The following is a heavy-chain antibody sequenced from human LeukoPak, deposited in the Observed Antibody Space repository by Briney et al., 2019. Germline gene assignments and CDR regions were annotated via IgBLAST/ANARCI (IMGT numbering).Heavy chain of an antibody. J-gene: IGHJ4*02. CDR2: IWYDGSNK. Sequence: PGGSLRLSCAASGFTFSSYGMHWVRQAPGKGLESVALIWYDGSNKYYADSVKGRFTISRDNSKNTLYLQMNSLRAEDTAVYYCARDFSGSWGVSYWRQGTLVTVSS. D-gene: IGHD1-26*01. V-gene: IGHV3-33*08. CDR1: GFTFSSYG. CDR3: ARDFSGSWGVSY.